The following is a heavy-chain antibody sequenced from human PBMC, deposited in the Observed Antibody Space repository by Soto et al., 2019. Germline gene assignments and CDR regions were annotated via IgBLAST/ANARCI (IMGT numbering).Heavy chain of an antibody. V-gene: IGHV1-24*01. CDR2: FDPEDGET. CDR3: ATGGIRDYVWGSYRLGAYFDY. Sequence: ASVNVSCKFSGYTLTELAIHWVRGGPGKGLEWMGGFDPEDGETIYAQKFQGRVTMTEDTSTDTAYMELSSLRSEDTAVYYCATGGIRDYVWGSYRLGAYFDYWGQGTLVTVSS. CDR1: GYTLTELA. D-gene: IGHD3-16*02. J-gene: IGHJ4*02.